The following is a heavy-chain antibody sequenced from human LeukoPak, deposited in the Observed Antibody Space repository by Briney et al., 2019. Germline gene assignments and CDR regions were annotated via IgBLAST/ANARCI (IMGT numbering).Heavy chain of an antibody. D-gene: IGHD4-11*01. CDR3: ARDHSPGWFDP. J-gene: IGHJ5*02. V-gene: IGHV3-74*01. Sequence: GGSLRLSCAASGFTFSSSWMHWVRPAPGKGLVWVSRISSDGGTTAYADSVKGRFTISRDNAKNALYLQMNSLRAEDTAVYYCARDHSPGWFDPWGQGTLVTVSS. CDR2: ISSDGGTT. CDR1: GFTFSSSW.